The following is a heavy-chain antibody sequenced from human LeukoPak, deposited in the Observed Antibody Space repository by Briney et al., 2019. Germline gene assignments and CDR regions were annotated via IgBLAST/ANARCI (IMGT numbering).Heavy chain of an antibody. Sequence: PSETLSLTCTVSGGSISSYYWSWIRQPPGKGLEWIAYIYYSGSTNYNPSLKSRVTISVDTSKNQFSLNLSSVTAADTAVYYCARRYGSGSSGTFDYWGQGTLVTVSS. CDR2: IYYSGST. D-gene: IGHD3-10*01. CDR1: GGSISSYY. V-gene: IGHV4-59*01. J-gene: IGHJ4*02. CDR3: ARRYGSGSSGTFDY.